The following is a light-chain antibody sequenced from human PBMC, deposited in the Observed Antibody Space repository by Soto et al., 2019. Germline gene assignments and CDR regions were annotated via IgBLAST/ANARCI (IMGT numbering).Light chain of an antibody. CDR1: SSDVGSCKY. V-gene: IGLV2-8*01. CDR2: EVI. Sequence: QSALTQPPSASGSPGQSVTISCTGTSSDVGSCKYVSWYQQHPGKAPKLIIYEVIKLPSGVPDRFSGSKSGNTASLTVSGLQAEDEADYYCSSYADSSNLEVVFGGGTKLTVL. J-gene: IGLJ2*01. CDR3: SSYADSSNLEVV.